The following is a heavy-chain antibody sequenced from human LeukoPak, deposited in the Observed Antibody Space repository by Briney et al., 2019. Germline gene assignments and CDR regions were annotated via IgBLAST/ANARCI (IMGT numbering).Heavy chain of an antibody. CDR3: ARDPYPLHCGGDCYYFDY. CDR2: IWYDGSNK. J-gene: IGHJ4*02. V-gene: IGHV3-33*01. CDR1: GFTFSSYG. D-gene: IGHD2-21*02. Sequence: GRSLRLSCAASGFTFSSYGMHWVRQAPGKGLDWVAVIWYDGSNKYYADSVKGRFTISRDNSKNTLYLQMNSLRAEDTAVYYCARDPYPLHCGGDCYYFDYWGQGTLVTVSS.